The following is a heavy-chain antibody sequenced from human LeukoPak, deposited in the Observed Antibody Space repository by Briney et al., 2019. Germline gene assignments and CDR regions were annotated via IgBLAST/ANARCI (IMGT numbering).Heavy chain of an antibody. J-gene: IGHJ5*02. CDR2: ISYSGST. D-gene: IGHD6-19*01. Sequence: PSETLSLTCTVSGGSISSYYWSWIRQPPGKGLEWIGYISYSGSTKYNPSLKSRVTISIDTSKNQFSLKVSSVTAADTAVYYCARAHSSGWPHMFDPWGQGTLVTVPS. V-gene: IGHV4-59*01. CDR3: ARAHSSGWPHMFDP. CDR1: GGSISSYY.